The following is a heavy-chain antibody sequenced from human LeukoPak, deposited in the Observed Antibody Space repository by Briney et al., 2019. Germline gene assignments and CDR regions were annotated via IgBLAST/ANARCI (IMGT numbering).Heavy chain of an antibody. V-gene: IGHV1-2*02. J-gene: IGHJ4*02. CDR3: ARDMGLPYYFDY. Sequence: GASVKVSCKASGYTFTVYYMHWVRQAPGQGLEWMGWINPNSGGTNFAQNFQGRVTMTRDTSISTAYMELTRLTSDDTAVYYCARDMGLPYYFDYWGQGTLVTVSS. D-gene: IGHD5/OR15-5a*01. CDR1: GYTFTVYY. CDR2: INPNSGGT.